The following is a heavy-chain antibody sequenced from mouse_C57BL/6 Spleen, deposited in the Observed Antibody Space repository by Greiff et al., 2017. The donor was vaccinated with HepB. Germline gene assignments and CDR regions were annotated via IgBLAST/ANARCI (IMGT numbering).Heavy chain of an antibody. V-gene: IGHV1-69*01. D-gene: IGHD4-1*02. Sequence: VQLQQPGAELVMPGASVKLSCKASGYTFTSYWMHWVKQRPGQGLEWIGEIDPSDSYTNYNQKFKGKSTLTVDKSSSTAYMQLSSLTSEDSAVYYCARSLTQRGREYWYFDVWGTGTTVTVSS. CDR2: IDPSDSYT. CDR1: GYTFTSYW. J-gene: IGHJ1*03. CDR3: ARSLTQRGREYWYFDV.